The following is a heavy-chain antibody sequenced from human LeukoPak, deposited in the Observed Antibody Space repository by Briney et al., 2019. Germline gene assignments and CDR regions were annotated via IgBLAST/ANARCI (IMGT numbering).Heavy chain of an antibody. CDR3: ARYNGNDY. V-gene: IGHV4-39*07. CDR1: GGSISSSSYY. D-gene: IGHD2-8*01. Sequence: SETLSLTRTVSGGSISSSSYYWGWIRQPPGKGLEWIGSIYYSGSTYYNPSLKSRVTISVDTSRNQFSLKLSSVTAADTAVYYCARYNGNDYWGQGTLVTVSS. J-gene: IGHJ4*02. CDR2: IYYSGST.